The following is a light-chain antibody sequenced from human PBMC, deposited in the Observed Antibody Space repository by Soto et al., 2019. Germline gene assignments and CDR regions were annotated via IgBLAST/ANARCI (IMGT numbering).Light chain of an antibody. CDR2: GAS. J-gene: IGKJ1*01. Sequence: EIVLTQSPGTLSLSPGERATLSCRAGQSVSSSYLAWYQQKAGQAPRLLIYGASSRATGIPDRFSGSGSGTDFTLTISRLEPEDFAVYYCQQYGSSSWTFGQGTKVEIK. CDR3: QQYGSSSWT. CDR1: QSVSSSY. V-gene: IGKV3-20*01.